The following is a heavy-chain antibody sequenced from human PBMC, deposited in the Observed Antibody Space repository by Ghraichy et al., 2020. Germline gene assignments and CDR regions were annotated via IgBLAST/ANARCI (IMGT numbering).Heavy chain of an antibody. V-gene: IGHV3-21*01. J-gene: IGHJ6*02. Sequence: GESLNISCAGFGFNFSSHTMTWVRQPPGKGLEWVSSISSTSAFIHYADSVKGRFTISRDNAKKSLFLQMDSLRAEDTALYYCASRVKAAGGMDVWGQGTSVTVSS. CDR2: ISSTSAFI. CDR1: GFNFSSHT. CDR3: ASRVKAAGGMDV. D-gene: IGHD6-13*01.